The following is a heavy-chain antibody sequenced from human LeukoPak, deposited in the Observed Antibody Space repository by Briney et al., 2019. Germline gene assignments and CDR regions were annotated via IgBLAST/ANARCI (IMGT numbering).Heavy chain of an antibody. CDR3: ARALTGSYCGGDCYSDY. Sequence: PGGSLRLSCAASGFTFSSYSMNWVRQAPGKGLEWVSSISSSSSYIYYADSVKGRFTISRDNAKNSLYLQMNSLRAEDTAVYYCARALTGSYCGGDCYSDYWGQGTLSPSPQ. CDR2: ISSSSSYI. D-gene: IGHD2-21*02. V-gene: IGHV3-21*01. CDR1: GFTFSSYS. J-gene: IGHJ4*02.